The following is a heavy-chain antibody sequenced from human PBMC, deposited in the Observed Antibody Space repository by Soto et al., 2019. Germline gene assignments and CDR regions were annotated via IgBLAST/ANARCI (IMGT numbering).Heavy chain of an antibody. CDR1: GFTFSDYA. D-gene: IGHD6-19*01. CDR2: VSHDGRNT. J-gene: IGHJ4*02. V-gene: IGHV3-30*18. CDR3: AKRGRQWLVTSDFNY. Sequence: VQLVESGGGVVQPGRSLRLSCAASGFTFSDYAMHWVRHAPGKGLEWVAVVSHDGRNTHYADSVKGRFPISRDSSKNTVSLVMTSLRAADTAVYYCAKRGRQWLVTSDFNYWGQGALVTVSS.